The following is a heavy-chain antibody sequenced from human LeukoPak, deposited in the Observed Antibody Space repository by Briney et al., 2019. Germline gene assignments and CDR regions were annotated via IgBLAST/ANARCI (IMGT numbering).Heavy chain of an antibody. V-gene: IGHV4-39*01. CDR3: ARHGVRAAAGPFDP. Sequence: SETLSLTCTVSGGSISSSSYYWGWIRQPPGKGLEWIGSIYYSGSTYYNPSLKSRVTISVDTSKNQFSLKLSSVTAADTAVYYCARHGVRAAAGPFDPWGQGTLVTVSS. J-gene: IGHJ5*02. CDR1: GGSISSSSYY. D-gene: IGHD6-13*01. CDR2: IYYSGST.